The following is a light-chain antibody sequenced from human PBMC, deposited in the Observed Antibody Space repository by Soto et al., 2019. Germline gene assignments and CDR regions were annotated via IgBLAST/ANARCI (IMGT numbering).Light chain of an antibody. V-gene: IGLV1-44*01. CDR3: AAWDDSLNGVV. CDR2: TNN. CDR1: SSNIGSNT. Sequence: QPVLTQPPSASGTPGQRVTISCSGSSSNIGSNTVNWYQQLPGTAPKLLIYTNNQRPSGVPDRFSASKSGTSASLAISGLRSEDESDYYCAAWDDSLNGVVFGGGTKLTVL. J-gene: IGLJ3*02.